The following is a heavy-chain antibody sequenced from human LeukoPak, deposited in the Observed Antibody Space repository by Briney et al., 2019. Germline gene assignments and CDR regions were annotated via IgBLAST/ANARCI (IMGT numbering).Heavy chain of an antibody. CDR2: ISAYNGNT. CDR3: TPRRTGKYYFDY. Sequence: ASVKVSCKASGYTFTSYGISWVRQAPGQGLEWMGWISAYNGNTNYAQKLQGRVTMTTDTSTSTAYMELRSLRSDDTAVYYCTPRRTGKYYFDYWGQGTLVTVSS. J-gene: IGHJ4*02. V-gene: IGHV1-18*01. D-gene: IGHD3-10*01. CDR1: GYTFTSYG.